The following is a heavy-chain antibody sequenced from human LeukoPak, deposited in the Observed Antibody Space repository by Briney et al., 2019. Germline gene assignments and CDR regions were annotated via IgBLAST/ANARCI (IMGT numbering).Heavy chain of an antibody. CDR1: GYTFTSYG. J-gene: IGHJ6*03. CDR3: ARSCSGGSCYYYYYYMDV. CDR2: ISAYNGNT. D-gene: IGHD2-15*01. Sequence: ASVKVSCKASGYTFTSYGISWVRQAPGQGLEWMGWISAYNGNTNYAQKLQGRVTMTTDTSTSTAYMELRSLRSDDTAVYYCARSCSGGSCYYYYYYMDVWGKGTTVTISS. V-gene: IGHV1-18*01.